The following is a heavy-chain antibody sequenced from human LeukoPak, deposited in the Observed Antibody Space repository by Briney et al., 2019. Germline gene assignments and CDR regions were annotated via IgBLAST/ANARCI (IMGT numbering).Heavy chain of an antibody. Sequence: GGSLRLSCAASGFTFSSYWMSWVRQAPGKGLEWGANIKQDGSEKYYVDSVKGRFTISGDNAKNSLYLQMNSLRAEDTAVYYCARDLYDFWSGYYYYYYYYMDVWGKGTTVTVSS. D-gene: IGHD3-3*01. V-gene: IGHV3-7*01. J-gene: IGHJ6*03. CDR3: ARDLYDFWSGYYYYYYYYMDV. CDR2: IKQDGSEK. CDR1: GFTFSSYW.